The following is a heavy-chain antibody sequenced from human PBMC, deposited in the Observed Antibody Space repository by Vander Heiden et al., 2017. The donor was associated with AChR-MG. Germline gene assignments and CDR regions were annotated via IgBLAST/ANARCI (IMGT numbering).Heavy chain of an antibody. V-gene: IGHV1-69*06. D-gene: IGHD6-19*01. Sequence: QVQLVQSGAEVKKPGSSVKVSCKASGGTFSSSAISWLRLAPGKGLEWMGGIIPILGTASDATKCQSRVRITADKSTSTAYMELSSLRSKDTAVYYCARGEQWLVDHATRCFDYWGQGTLVTVSS. CDR3: ARGEQWLVDHATRCFDY. CDR1: GGTFSSSA. CDR2: IIPILGTA. J-gene: IGHJ4*02.